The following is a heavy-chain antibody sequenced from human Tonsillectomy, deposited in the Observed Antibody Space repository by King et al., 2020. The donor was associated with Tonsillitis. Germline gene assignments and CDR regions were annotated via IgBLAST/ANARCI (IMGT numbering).Heavy chain of an antibody. V-gene: IGHV1-8*01. CDR2: MNPKSANT. J-gene: IGHJ5*02. CDR3: VRGPTCGDECNSPLRWFDP. D-gene: IGHD2-21*01. CDR1: GYTFTSYD. Sequence: QLVQSGAEVKKPGASVKVSCKASGYTFTSYDINWVRQATGQGLEWMGWMNPKSANTGFAQQFQGRVTMTRNTSISTAYMDLSSLRFEDTAVYYCVRGPTCGDECNSPLRWFDPWGQGTLVTVSS.